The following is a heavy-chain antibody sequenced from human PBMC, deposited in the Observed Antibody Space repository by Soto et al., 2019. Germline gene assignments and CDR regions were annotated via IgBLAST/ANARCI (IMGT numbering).Heavy chain of an antibody. CDR1: GYSFDSYA. J-gene: IGHJ3*01. CDR3: ARENDPYGFDL. Sequence: QVQLVQSGATQEKHGASVKVSCEAFGYSFDSYAYSWVRQAPGQGLEWMGRIGSGDTNYAQKLQGRVTMTTDTSTNTAYMELRSLRSDDTALYYCARENDPYGFDLWGQGTMVTVSS. V-gene: IGHV1-18*01. CDR2: IGSGDT.